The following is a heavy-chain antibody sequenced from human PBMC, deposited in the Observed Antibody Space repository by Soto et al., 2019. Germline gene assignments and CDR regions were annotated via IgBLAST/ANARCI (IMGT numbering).Heavy chain of an antibody. CDR1: GGTFSSYA. V-gene: IGHV1-69*12. Sequence: QVQLVQSGAEVKKPGSSVKVSCKASGGTFSSYAISWVRQAPGQGLEWMGGIIPIFGTANYAQKFQGRVTIXXDXSXXTAYRELSSLRSEDTAVYYCARDLAATSANSGPYPWGQGTLVTVSS. CDR2: IIPIFGTA. CDR3: ARDLAATSANSGPYP. J-gene: IGHJ5*02. D-gene: IGHD5-12*01.